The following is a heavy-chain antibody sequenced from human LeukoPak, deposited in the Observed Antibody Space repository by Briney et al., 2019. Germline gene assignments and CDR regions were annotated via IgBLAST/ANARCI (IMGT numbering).Heavy chain of an antibody. J-gene: IGHJ4*02. Sequence: GASVKVSCKASGYTFTSYGISWVRQAPGQGLEWMGRIIPILGIANYAQKFQGRVTITADKSTSTAYMELSSLRSEDTAVYYCATAYYDFWSGPGSGYWGQGTLVTVSS. CDR2: IIPILGIA. V-gene: IGHV1-69*04. D-gene: IGHD3-3*01. CDR1: GYTFTSYG. CDR3: ATAYYDFWSGPGSGY.